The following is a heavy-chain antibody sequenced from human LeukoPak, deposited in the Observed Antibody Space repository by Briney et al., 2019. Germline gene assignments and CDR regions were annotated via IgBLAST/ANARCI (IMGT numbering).Heavy chain of an antibody. D-gene: IGHD4-17*01. CDR3: APWAPLQTTVTTSDS. CDR2: ISGSGAST. V-gene: IGHV3-23*01. Sequence: GGSLRLSCAASGFTFSSYAMSWVRQAPGEGLEWVSAISGSGASTYYADSVKGRFTISRDNSKNTLYLQMNSLRAEDTAVYYCAPWAPLQTTVTTSDSWGQGTLVTVSS. J-gene: IGHJ4*02. CDR1: GFTFSSYA.